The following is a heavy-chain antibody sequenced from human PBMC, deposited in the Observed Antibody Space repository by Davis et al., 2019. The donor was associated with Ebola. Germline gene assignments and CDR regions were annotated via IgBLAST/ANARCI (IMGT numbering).Heavy chain of an antibody. J-gene: IGHJ6*02. CDR1: GFTFSSYS. CDR3: ARDDDRMATYLSYYYGMDV. Sequence: GGSLRLSCAASGFTFSSYSMNWVRQAPGKGLEWVSYISSSGSTIYYADSVKGRFTISRDNAKNSLYLQMNSLRAEDTAVYYCARDDDRMATYLSYYYGMDVWGQGTTVTVSS. CDR2: ISSSGSTI. V-gene: IGHV3-48*04. D-gene: IGHD5-24*01.